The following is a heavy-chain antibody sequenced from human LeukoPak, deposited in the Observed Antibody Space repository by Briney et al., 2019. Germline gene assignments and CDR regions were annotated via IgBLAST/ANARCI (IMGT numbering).Heavy chain of an antibody. V-gene: IGHV3-49*04. CDR2: IRKQDGTT. Sequence: GGSLILSCTASGFTFGEYSMSWVRQAPGKGLEWVGFIRKQDGTTEYAASVRGRFTISRDESNKIAYLQMNSLKTEDTAVYHCNRWHISGVSYSNVWGQGTLVTVSS. CDR1: GFTFGEYS. D-gene: IGHD2-15*01. CDR3: NRWHISGVSYSNV. J-gene: IGHJ4*02.